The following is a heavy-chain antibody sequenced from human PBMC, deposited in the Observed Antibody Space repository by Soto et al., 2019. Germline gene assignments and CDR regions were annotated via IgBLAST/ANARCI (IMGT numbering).Heavy chain of an antibody. Sequence: QVQLVESGGGVVQPGRSLRLSCAASGFTSSSFGMHWVRQAPGKGLEWVAVIWYAGSNKYYAASVKGRFTISRDNSKNTLYLQMNSMRAEDTAVYYCARDSGRDYFDYWGQGTLVTVSS. V-gene: IGHV3-33*01. CDR2: IWYAGSNK. CDR1: GFTSSSFG. J-gene: IGHJ4*02. CDR3: ARDSGRDYFDY.